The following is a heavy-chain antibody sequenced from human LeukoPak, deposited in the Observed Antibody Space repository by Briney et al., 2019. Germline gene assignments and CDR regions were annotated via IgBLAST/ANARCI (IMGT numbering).Heavy chain of an antibody. J-gene: IGHJ4*02. V-gene: IGHV4-34*01. CDR3: ARTGYYDSSGLPKY. CDR2: INHSGST. D-gene: IGHD3-22*01. CDR1: GGSFSGYY. Sequence: PSETLSLTCAVYGGSFSGYYWSWIRQPPGKGLKWIGEINHSGSTNYNPSLKSRVTISVDTPKNQFSLKLSSVTAADTAVYYCARTGYYDSSGLPKYWGQGTLVTVSS.